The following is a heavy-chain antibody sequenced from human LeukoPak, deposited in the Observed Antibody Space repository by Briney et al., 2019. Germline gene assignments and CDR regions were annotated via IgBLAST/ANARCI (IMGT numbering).Heavy chain of an antibody. V-gene: IGHV3-7*01. CDR1: GFTFSSYW. Sequence: GGSLRLSWAASGFTFSSYWMSWVRQAPGKGLEWVANIKQDGSEKYYVDSVKGRFTISRDNAKNSLYLQMNSLRAEDTAVYYCARDLREWLTRFDYWGQGTLVTVSS. J-gene: IGHJ4*02. D-gene: IGHD6-19*01. CDR3: ARDLREWLTRFDY. CDR2: IKQDGSEK.